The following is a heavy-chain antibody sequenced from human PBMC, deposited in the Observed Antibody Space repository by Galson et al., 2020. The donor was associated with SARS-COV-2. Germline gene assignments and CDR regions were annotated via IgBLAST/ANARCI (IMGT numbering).Heavy chain of an antibody. CDR2: INHSGST. J-gene: IGHJ6*02. CDR3: ARGRIAATGLAGYYYYGMDV. D-gene: IGHD6-13*01. V-gene: IGHV4-34*01. Sequence: SETLSLTCAVYGGSFSGYYWIWIRQPPGKGLEWIGEINHSGSTNYNPSLKSRVTISVDTSKNQFSLKLSSVTAADTAVYYCARGRIAATGLAGYYYYGMDVWGQGTAVTVSS. CDR1: GGSFSGYY.